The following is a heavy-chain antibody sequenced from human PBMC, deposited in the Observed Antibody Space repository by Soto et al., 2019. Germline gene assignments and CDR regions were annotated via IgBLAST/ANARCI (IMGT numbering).Heavy chain of an antibody. Sequence: SETLSLTCGVSGVSIDSGYWGGWVRQPPGKGLEWLGYIHHSGGTYYNPSLMSRVSISVDSSQNQFSLALTPVTAVDAAVYYCARGQLLGDYWGQGTLVTVSS. J-gene: IGHJ4*02. V-gene: IGHV4-28*03. CDR2: IHHSGGT. CDR1: GVSIDSGYW. CDR3: ARGQLLGDY. D-gene: IGHD2-2*01.